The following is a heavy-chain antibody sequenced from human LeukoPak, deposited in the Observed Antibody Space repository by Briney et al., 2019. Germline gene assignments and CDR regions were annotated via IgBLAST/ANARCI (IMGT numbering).Heavy chain of an antibody. V-gene: IGHV3-20*04. CDR3: AKDGSGSYYYTFDY. CDR1: GFTFDDYG. D-gene: IGHD3-10*01. J-gene: IGHJ4*02. Sequence: GGSLRLSCAASGFTFDDYGMSWARQAPGKGLEWVSGINWNGGSTGYADSVKGRFTISRDNSKNTLYLQMNSLRAEDTAVYYCAKDGSGSYYYTFDYWGQGTLVTVSS. CDR2: INWNGGST.